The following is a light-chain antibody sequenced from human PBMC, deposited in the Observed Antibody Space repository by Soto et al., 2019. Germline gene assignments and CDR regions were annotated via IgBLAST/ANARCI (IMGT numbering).Light chain of an antibody. CDR1: QSVSSN. CDR2: DAS. Sequence: EIVMTQSPATLSVSPGERATLSCRASQSVSSNLAWYQQKPGQAPRLLIYDASTRATGVPARFSGSGSGTDFTLTIGRLQSKAFPVYYFQQYNKWPPWTFGQGTKVEIK. J-gene: IGKJ1*01. V-gene: IGKV3-15*01. CDR3: QQYNKWPPWT.